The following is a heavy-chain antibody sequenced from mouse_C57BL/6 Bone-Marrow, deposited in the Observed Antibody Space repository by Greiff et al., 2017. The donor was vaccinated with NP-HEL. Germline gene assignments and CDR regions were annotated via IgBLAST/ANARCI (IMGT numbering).Heavy chain of an antibody. D-gene: IGHD2-1*01. CDR1: GFNIKDDY. Sequence: LVESGAELVRPGASVKLSCTASGFNIKDDYMHWVKQRPEQGLEWIGWIDPENGDTEYASKFQGKATITADTSSNTAYLQLSSLTSEDTAVYYCTPYGNYGARFAYWGQGTLVTVSA. J-gene: IGHJ3*01. CDR2: IDPENGDT. V-gene: IGHV14-4*01. CDR3: TPYGNYGARFAY.